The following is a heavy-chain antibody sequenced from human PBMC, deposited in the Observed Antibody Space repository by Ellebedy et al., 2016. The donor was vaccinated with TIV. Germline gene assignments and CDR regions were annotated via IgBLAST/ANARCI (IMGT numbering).Heavy chain of an antibody. D-gene: IGHD4-17*01. V-gene: IGHV4-34*01. CDR3: ARVDTAATKGYGMDV. J-gene: IGHJ6*02. Sequence: SETLSLTCAVYGGSFSDYYWSWIRQPPGKGLEWIGEINHSGSTDYNPSLKSRVTISVDTSKNQFSLKLSSVTAADTAVYYCARVDTAATKGYGMDVWGQGTTVTVSS. CDR1: GGSFSDYY. CDR2: INHSGST.